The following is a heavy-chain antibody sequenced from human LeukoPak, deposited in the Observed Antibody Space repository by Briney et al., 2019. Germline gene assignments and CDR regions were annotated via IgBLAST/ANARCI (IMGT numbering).Heavy chain of an antibody. CDR2: INHSGST. CDR1: GGSFIGYY. Sequence: SETLSLTCSVDGGSFIGYYWSCILQPPGKGLEWMGEINHSGSTNYNPSLTNRVTISVDTSKNQFSLKLNSVTDGDTAVYFCARRAYSTVSWKHFDSWGQGPLVTVSS. CDR3: ARRAYSTVSWKHFDS. V-gene: IGHV4-34*01. D-gene: IGHD2/OR15-2a*01. J-gene: IGHJ4*02.